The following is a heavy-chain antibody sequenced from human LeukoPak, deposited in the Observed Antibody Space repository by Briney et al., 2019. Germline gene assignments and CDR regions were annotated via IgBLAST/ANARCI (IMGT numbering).Heavy chain of an antibody. Sequence: ASVKVSCKASGYTFTSYAMHWVRQAPGQRLEWMGWINAGSGNTKYSQKFQGRVTITRDTSASTAYMELSSLRSEDTAVYYCARLSPYSSSWYFLDYWGQGTLVTVSS. CDR2: INAGSGNT. D-gene: IGHD6-13*01. J-gene: IGHJ4*02. V-gene: IGHV1-3*01. CDR3: ARLSPYSSSWYFLDY. CDR1: GYTFTSYA.